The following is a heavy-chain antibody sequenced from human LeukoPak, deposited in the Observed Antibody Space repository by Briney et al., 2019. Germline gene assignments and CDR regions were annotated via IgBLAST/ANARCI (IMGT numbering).Heavy chain of an antibody. CDR2: ISYDGSNK. Sequence: GGSLRLSCAASGFTFSSYARHWVRQAPGKGLEWVAVISYDGSNKYYADSVKGRFTISRDNSKNTLYLQMNSLRAEDTAVYYCARDSRGSFDYWGQGTLVTVSS. D-gene: IGHD3-10*01. V-gene: IGHV3-30*04. J-gene: IGHJ4*02. CDR3: ARDSRGSFDY. CDR1: GFTFSSYA.